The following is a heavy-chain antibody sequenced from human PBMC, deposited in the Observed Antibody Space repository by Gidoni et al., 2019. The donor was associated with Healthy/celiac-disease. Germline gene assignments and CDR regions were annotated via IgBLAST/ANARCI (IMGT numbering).Heavy chain of an antibody. J-gene: IGHJ5*02. CDR3: ARGSSSSTSCYGNWFDP. V-gene: IGHV4-34*01. CDR2: INHSGLT. CDR1: GGSCSGYY. Sequence: QVQLQQWGEGLWKPSETRSLTGAVEGGSCSGYYWSWIRQPPGKGLEWRGEINHSGLTNYNPSLKSRVTISVDTSSIQFSLKLISVPPADTSVFYCARGSSSSTSCYGNWFDPWGQGTLVTVSS. D-gene: IGHD2-2*01.